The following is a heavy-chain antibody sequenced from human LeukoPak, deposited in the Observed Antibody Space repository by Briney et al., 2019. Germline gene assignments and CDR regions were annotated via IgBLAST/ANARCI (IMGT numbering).Heavy chain of an antibody. Sequence: GASVKVSCKVCEYTLTELSMHWVRQGPGKGLEWMGGFDPEDGETIYAQKFQGRVTMTEDTSTDTAYMELSSLRSEDTAVYYCATPIDILTGYYNYWGQGTLVTVSS. CDR2: FDPEDGET. CDR3: ATPIDILTGYYNY. CDR1: EYTLTELS. J-gene: IGHJ4*02. V-gene: IGHV1-24*01. D-gene: IGHD3-9*01.